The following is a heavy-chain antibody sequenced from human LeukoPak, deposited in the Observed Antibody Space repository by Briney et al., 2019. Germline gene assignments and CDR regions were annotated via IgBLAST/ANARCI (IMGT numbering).Heavy chain of an antibody. V-gene: IGHV3-7*01. D-gene: IGHD4-17*01. CDR3: ARDPAKLRDYYYYGMDV. J-gene: IGHJ6*02. CDR2: IKHDGSEK. Sequence: PGGSLRLSCAASGFTFSTYWMSWVRQAPGKGLEWVANIKHDGSEKYYVDSVKGRFTIFRDNAKNSLYLQMNSLRAEDTAVYYCARDPAKLRDYYYYGMDVWGQGTTVTVSS. CDR1: GFTFSTYW.